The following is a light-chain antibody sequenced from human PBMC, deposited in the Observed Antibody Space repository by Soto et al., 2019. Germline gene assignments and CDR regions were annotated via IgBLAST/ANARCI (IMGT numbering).Light chain of an antibody. Sequence: QSALTQPPSASGSPGQSVTISCTGTSSDIGAYNYVSWYQQHPGKVPKLIIFEVSNRPSGVPDRFSGSKSGNTASLTVSGLQAEDEADYYCSSFGGSSVFGTGTKLTVL. V-gene: IGLV2-8*01. CDR2: EVS. CDR3: SSFGGSSV. CDR1: SSDIGAYNY. J-gene: IGLJ1*01.